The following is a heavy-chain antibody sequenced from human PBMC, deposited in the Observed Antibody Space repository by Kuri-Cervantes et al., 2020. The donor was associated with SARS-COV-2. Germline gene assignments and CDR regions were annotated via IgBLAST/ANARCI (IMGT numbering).Heavy chain of an antibody. CDR2: IYHSGST. CDR1: GYSISSGYY. Sequence: SETLSLTCAVSGYSISSGYYWGWIRQPPGKGLEWFGSIYHSGSTYYNPSLKSRVTISVDTSKNQFSLKLSSVTAADTAVYYCARTQLGMNMDVWGKGTTVTVSS. J-gene: IGHJ6*03. D-gene: IGHD7-27*01. CDR3: ARTQLGMNMDV. V-gene: IGHV4-38-2*01.